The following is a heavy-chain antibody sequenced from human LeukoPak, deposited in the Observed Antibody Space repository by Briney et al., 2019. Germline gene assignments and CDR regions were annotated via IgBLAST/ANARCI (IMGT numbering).Heavy chain of an antibody. CDR2: IKQDGSEK. CDR1: GFTFSSYW. V-gene: IGHV3-7*04. J-gene: IGHJ4*02. D-gene: IGHD3-22*01. Sequence: PGGSLRLSCVASGFTFSSYWMAWVRQAPGKGLEWVANIKQDGSEKYYVDSARGRFTISRDNAKNSLYLQMNSLRAEDTAVYYCARDEHQYYSESSGRFDFWGQGVLVTVSS. CDR3: ARDEHQYYSESSGRFDF.